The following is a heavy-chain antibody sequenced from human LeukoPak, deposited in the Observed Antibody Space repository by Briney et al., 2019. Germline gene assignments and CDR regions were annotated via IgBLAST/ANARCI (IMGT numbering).Heavy chain of an antibody. CDR2: IIPILGIA. CDR1: GGTFSSYT. V-gene: IGHV1-69*04. CDR3: ARDPAGAAGETLFDY. Sequence: SVKVSCKASGGTFSSYTNSWVRQAPGQGLEWMGRIIPILGIANYAQKFQGRVTITADKSTSTAYMELSSLRSEDTAVYYCARDPAGAAGETLFDYWGQGTLVTVSS. D-gene: IGHD1-26*01. J-gene: IGHJ4*02.